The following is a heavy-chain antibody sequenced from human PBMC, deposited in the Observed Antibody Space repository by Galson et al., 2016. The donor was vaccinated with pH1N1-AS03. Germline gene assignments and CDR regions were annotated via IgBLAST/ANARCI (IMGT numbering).Heavy chain of an antibody. J-gene: IGHJ6*03. CDR3: AKVYGDYGYYYYYMDV. Sequence: SLRLSCAASGFTFSNYAMSWVHQAPGKRLEWVSGISARGGSTYYADSVKGRFTVSRDNSKNTLYVQMNSLKVEDTAVYYCAKVYGDYGYYYYYMDVWGKGTTVTVSS. CDR1: GFTFSNYA. D-gene: IGHD4-17*01. CDR2: ISARGGST. V-gene: IGHV3-23*01.